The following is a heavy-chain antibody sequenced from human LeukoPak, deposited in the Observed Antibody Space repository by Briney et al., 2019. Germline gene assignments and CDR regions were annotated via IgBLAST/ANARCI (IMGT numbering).Heavy chain of an antibody. CDR1: GYTFTSYD. Sequence: ASVKVSCKASGYTFTSYDINWVRQATGQGLEWMGWMNPNSGNTGYAQEFQGRVTITRNTSISTAYMELSSLSSEDTAVYYCARGVTVLGTVTTPDYFDYWGQGTLVTVSS. CDR3: ARGVTVLGTVTTPDYFDY. D-gene: IGHD4-17*01. J-gene: IGHJ4*02. CDR2: MNPNSGNT. V-gene: IGHV1-8*03.